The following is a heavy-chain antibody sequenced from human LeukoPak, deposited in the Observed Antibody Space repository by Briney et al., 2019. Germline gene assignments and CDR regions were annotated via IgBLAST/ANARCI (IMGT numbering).Heavy chain of an antibody. CDR3: TSLTEKNYYYYYMDV. CDR1: GITFGDYA. CDR2: IRSKAYGGTT. Sequence: PGRSLRLSCTASGITFGDYAMSWVRQAPGKGLEWVGFIRSKAYGGTTEYAASVKGRFTISRDDSKSIAYLQMNSLKTEDTAVYYCTSLTEKNYYYYYMDVWGKGTTVTVSS. J-gene: IGHJ6*03. D-gene: IGHD1-20*01. V-gene: IGHV3-49*04.